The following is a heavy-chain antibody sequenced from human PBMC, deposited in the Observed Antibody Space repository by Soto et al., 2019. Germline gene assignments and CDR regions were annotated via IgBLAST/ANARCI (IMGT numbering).Heavy chain of an antibody. D-gene: IGHD3-22*01. V-gene: IGHV4-39*01. CDR3: ARLGYYDSSGYLEHYFDY. J-gene: IGHJ4*02. CDR2: IYYSGST. Sequence: SETLSLTCTVSGGSISSSSYYWGWIRQPPGKGLEWIGSIYYSGSTYYNPSLKSRVTISVDTSKNQFSLKLSSVTAADTAVYYCARLGYYDSSGYLEHYFDYWGQGTLVTVSS. CDR1: GGSISSSSYY.